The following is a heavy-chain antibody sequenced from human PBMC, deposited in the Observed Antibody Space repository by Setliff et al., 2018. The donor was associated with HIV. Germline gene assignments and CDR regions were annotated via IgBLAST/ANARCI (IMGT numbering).Heavy chain of an antibody. Sequence: ASVKVSCKASGYTFTNSDINWVRQAPGQGLEWMEWMNPKSGNTGYAQKFQGRVTMTSNTFIGTAYMELSSLTSEDTAVYYCARGHLDRDYWEDIVGNRFAPWGQGTLVTVSS. CDR3: ARGHLDRDYWEDIVGNRFAP. CDR2: MNPKSGNT. CDR1: GYTFTNSD. J-gene: IGHJ5*02. D-gene: IGHD2-21*01. V-gene: IGHV1-8*01.